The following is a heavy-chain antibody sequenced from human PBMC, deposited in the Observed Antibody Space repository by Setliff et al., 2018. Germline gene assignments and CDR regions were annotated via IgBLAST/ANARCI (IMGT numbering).Heavy chain of an antibody. D-gene: IGHD1-1*01. J-gene: IGHJ5*02. V-gene: IGHV4-34*01. CDR1: GGSFTNYY. CDR2: INHSGST. CDR3: ARGPTLLDGP. Sequence: PSETLSLTCTVYGGSFTNYYWGWIRQSPGKGPEWIGEINHSGSTNYNPSLKSRLTISVDTSKNQFSLKVKSVTAADTAVYYCARGPTLLDGPWGQGTQVTVSS.